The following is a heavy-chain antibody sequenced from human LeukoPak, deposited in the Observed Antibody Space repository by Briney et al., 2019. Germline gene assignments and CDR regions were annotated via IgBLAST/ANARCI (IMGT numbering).Heavy chain of an antibody. D-gene: IGHD1-7*01. CDR2: IYYRGST. CDR3: ARTKEYNWNYRYYFDY. CDR1: GGSISSSSYY. V-gene: IGHV4-39*01. J-gene: IGHJ4*02. Sequence: SETLSLTCTVSGGSISSSSYYWGWIRQPPGKGLEWIGNIYYRGSTYYNPSLKSRVTISVDTSKNQFSLKLSSVTAADTAVYYCARTKEYNWNYRYYFDYWGQGALVTVSS.